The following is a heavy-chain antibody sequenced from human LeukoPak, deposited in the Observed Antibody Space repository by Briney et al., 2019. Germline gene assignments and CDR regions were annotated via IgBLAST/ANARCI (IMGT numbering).Heavy chain of an antibody. V-gene: IGHV3-11*01. D-gene: IGHD3-10*01. CDR1: GFTFSDYY. Sequence: GGSLRLSCAASGFTFSDYYMSWIRQAPGKGLEWVSYISSSGGTIYYADSVKGGFTISRDNAKNSLYLQMNSLRADDPAVYYCARAERITMLRGRQFDYWGQGTLVTVSS. J-gene: IGHJ4*02. CDR3: ARAERITMLRGRQFDY. CDR2: ISSSGGTI.